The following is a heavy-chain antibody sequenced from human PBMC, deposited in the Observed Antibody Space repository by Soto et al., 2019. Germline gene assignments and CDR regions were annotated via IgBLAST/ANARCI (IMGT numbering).Heavy chain of an antibody. CDR1: GYTFTSYH. J-gene: IGHJ4*02. CDR2: ISAYNSNT. CDR3: ARDTQPTDY. Sequence: QVQLVQSGDEVKKPGASGKVSCKTSGYTFTSYHISWVRQAPGQGLEWMGWISAYNSNTNYAQKFQGRVTMTTDTLTSTGYMELRSLRSDDTAVYYCARDTQPTDYWGQGTLVTVSS. V-gene: IGHV1-18*01.